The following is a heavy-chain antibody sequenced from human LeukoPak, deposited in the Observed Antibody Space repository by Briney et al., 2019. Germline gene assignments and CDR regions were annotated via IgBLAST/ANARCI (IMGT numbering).Heavy chain of an antibody. CDR3: VRHPRYSTGWAIDY. J-gene: IGHJ4*02. D-gene: IGHD6-19*01. Sequence: SETLSLTCAVSGYSTSNAYYWGWIRQPPGKGLEWIASMYHSGSTYYNPSLKSRVTISVDTSKNQFSLKLNSVTAADTAVYYCVRHPRYSTGWAIDYWGQGTLVTVSS. CDR1: GYSTSNAYY. CDR2: MYHSGST. V-gene: IGHV4-38-2*01.